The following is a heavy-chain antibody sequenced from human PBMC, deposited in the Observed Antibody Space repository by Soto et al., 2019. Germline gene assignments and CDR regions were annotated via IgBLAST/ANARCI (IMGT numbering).Heavy chain of an antibody. V-gene: IGHV3-48*01. Sequence: PGGSLRLSCAASGFTFSSYSMNWVRQAPGKGLEWVSYISSSSSTIYYADSVKGRFTIYRDNAKNSLYLQMNSLRAEDTAVYYCAREYCSSTSCLNWFDPWGQGT. D-gene: IGHD2-2*01. CDR1: GFTFSSYS. CDR2: ISSSSSTI. J-gene: IGHJ5*02. CDR3: AREYCSSTSCLNWFDP.